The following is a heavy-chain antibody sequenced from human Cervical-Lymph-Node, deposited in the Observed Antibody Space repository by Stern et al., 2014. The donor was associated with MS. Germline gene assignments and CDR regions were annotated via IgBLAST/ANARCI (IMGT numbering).Heavy chain of an antibody. J-gene: IGHJ4*02. CDR2: VYHSGSS. V-gene: IGHV4-4*02. D-gene: IGHD2-2*01. Sequence: VQLVESGPGLVKPSGTLSLTCAVSGGSISSDHWWGWVRQPPGKGLEWIGDVYHSGSSNYNPSLKSRVTMSVDKSKTQFSLRLPSVTAADTAVYYCARDFEFQLQCDWGQGALVTVSS. CDR3: ARDFEFQLQCD. CDR1: GGSISSDHW.